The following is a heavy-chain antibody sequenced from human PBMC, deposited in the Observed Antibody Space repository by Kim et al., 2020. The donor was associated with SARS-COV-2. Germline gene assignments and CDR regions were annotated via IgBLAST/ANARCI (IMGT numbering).Heavy chain of an antibody. V-gene: IGHV3-53*01. CDR3: ARGFNHDLYYFDY. CDR1: GFTVSSNY. J-gene: IGHJ4*02. CDR2: IYSGGST. Sequence: GGSLRLSCAASGFTVSSNYMSWVRQAPGKGLEWVSVIYSGGSTYYADSVKGRFTISRDNSKNTLYLQMNSLRAEDTAVYYCARGFNHDLYYFDYWGQGTLVTVSS.